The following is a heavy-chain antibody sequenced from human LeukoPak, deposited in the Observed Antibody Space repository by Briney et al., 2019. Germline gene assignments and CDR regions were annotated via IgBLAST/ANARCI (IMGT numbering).Heavy chain of an antibody. CDR2: ISSSGSTI. J-gene: IGHJ3*02. V-gene: IGHV3-48*03. CDR3: ARDRERQWLAHDAFDI. D-gene: IGHD6-19*01. Sequence: GGSLRLSCAASGFTFSSYEMNWVRQAPGKGLEGVSYISSSGSTIYYADSVKGRFTISGDNAKNSLYLQMNSLRAEDTAVYYCARDRERQWLAHDAFDIWGQGTMVTVSS. CDR1: GFTFSSYE.